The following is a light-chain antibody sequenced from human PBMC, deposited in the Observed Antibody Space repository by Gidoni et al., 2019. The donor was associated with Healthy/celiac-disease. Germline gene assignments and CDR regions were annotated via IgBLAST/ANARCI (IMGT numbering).Light chain of an antibody. CDR2: LGS. CDR1: QSLLHSNGYNY. Sequence: DIVMTQSPLSLPVTPGEPASISCRSSQSLLHSNGYNYLDWYLQKPGQSPQLLIYLGSNRASGVPDRFSGSGSGTDFTLKISRVEAEDVGVYYCMQALQTPWTFGQXTKVEI. V-gene: IGKV2-28*01. CDR3: MQALQTPWT. J-gene: IGKJ1*01.